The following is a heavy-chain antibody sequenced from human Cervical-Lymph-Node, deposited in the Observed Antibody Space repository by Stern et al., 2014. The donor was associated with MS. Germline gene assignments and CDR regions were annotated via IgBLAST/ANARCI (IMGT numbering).Heavy chain of an antibody. CDR3: ARSLSLQGI. CDR1: GFSLSNYA. V-gene: IGHV3-48*02. Sequence: EVHLVESGGGLVQPGGSLRLSCVASGFSLSNYAMNWVRQAPGTGLEWVSSISSSSSIIYYGDSVKGRFTISRDNAKNSLYLQMDSLRDEDTAVYYCARSLSLQGIWGQGTLVTVSS. J-gene: IGHJ4*02. CDR2: ISSSSSII. D-gene: IGHD2-21*01.